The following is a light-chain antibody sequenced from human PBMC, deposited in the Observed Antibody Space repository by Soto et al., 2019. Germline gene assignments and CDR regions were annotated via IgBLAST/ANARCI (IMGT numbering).Light chain of an antibody. CDR2: DSS. J-gene: IGKJ1*01. Sequence: EIVLTQFPATLSLSPGDGATLSCRASQSVSSYLAWYQQKRGQPPRLLIYDSSNRATGIPARFSGGGSGTDFTLTISRLEPEDFAVYYCQQYGNSFVGFGQGTKVDIK. V-gene: IGKV3-11*01. CDR3: QQYGNSFVG. CDR1: QSVSSY.